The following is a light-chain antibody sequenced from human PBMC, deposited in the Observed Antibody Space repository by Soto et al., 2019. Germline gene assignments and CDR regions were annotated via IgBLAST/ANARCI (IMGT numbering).Light chain of an antibody. CDR3: QQSYSTPLT. CDR2: AAS. CDR1: QSINTY. V-gene: IGKV1-39*01. Sequence: DIQMTQSPSSLSASVGDRVTITCRASQSINTYLNWYQQKPGKAPNLLIYAASNLQSGVPSRFSGGESGTDFTLTISSLQPEDFATYYCQQSYSTPLTFGGGTKVEIK. J-gene: IGKJ4*02.